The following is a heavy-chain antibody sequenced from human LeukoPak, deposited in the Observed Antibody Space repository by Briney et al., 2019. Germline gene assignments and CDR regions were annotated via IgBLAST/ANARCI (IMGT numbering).Heavy chain of an antibody. V-gene: IGHV3-7*03. CDR1: GFTFSNAW. J-gene: IGHJ4*02. D-gene: IGHD6-19*01. CDR3: TGGSGWDLDY. CDR2: INQDGSEK. Sequence: AGGSLRLSCAASGFTFSNAWMNWVRQAPGKGLEWVANINQDGSEKYYVDSVRGRFTISRDNAKNSLYLQMNSLRVEDTAVFYCTGGSGWDLDYWGQGTLVTVSS.